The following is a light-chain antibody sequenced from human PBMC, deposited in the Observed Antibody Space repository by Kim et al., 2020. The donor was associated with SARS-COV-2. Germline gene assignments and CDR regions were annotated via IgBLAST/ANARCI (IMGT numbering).Light chain of an antibody. J-gene: IGLJ2*01. V-gene: IGLV3-19*01. CDR1: SLRRYY. Sequence: SVAWGQTVRITCQGDSLRRYYASWYQQKPGQAPVLVIYGKNNRPSGIPDRFSGSSSGNTASLTITGAQAEDEADYYCNSRDSSGKVFGGGTKLTVL. CDR2: GKN. CDR3: NSRDSSGKV.